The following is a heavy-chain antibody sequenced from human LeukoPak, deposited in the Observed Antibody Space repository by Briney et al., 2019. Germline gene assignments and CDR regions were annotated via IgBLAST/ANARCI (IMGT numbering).Heavy chain of an antibody. D-gene: IGHD6-13*01. CDR2: ISGSGGDT. CDR1: GFTLSSYV. J-gene: IGHJ4*02. Sequence: HPGGSLRLSCAASGFTLSSYVMSWVRQAPGKGLEWVSIISGSGGDTYYADSVKGRFTTSRDNSKNTLYLQMNSLRAEDTAVYYCARSYVSSWPSNDDYYFDYWGQGTLVTVSS. V-gene: IGHV3-23*01. CDR3: ARSYVSSWPSNDDYYFDY.